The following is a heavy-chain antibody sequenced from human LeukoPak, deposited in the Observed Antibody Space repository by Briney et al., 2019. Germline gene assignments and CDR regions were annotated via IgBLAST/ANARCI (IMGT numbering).Heavy chain of an antibody. Sequence: GASVKVSCKASGYTFTDYYIHWVRQAPGQGPEWMGWINPNSGVTDYAQKFQGRVTLTRDTSISTAYMELSRLRSDDTAVYYCARGSELLRYFDWLFGWLDPWGHGTLVTVSS. CDR1: GYTFTDYY. CDR2: INPNSGVT. D-gene: IGHD3-9*01. V-gene: IGHV1-2*02. J-gene: IGHJ5*02. CDR3: ARGSELLRYFDWLFGWLDP.